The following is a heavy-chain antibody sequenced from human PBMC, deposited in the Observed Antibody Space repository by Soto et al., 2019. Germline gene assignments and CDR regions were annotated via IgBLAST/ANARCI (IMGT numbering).Heavy chain of an antibody. Sequence: QVQLQXXGAXLXXPXXTLSLTCAVYGGSFSGYYWSWIRQPPGKGLEYIGEINHSGSTNYNPSLKSRVTISVDTSKNQFSLKLSSVTAADTAVYYCARSYGGNSGTFDFWSQGTLVTVSS. CDR2: INHSGST. D-gene: IGHD4-17*01. CDR3: ARSYGGNSGTFDF. CDR1: GGSFSGYY. V-gene: IGHV4-34*01. J-gene: IGHJ4*02.